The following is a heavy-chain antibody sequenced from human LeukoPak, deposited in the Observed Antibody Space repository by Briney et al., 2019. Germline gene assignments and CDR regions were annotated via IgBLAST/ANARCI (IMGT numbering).Heavy chain of an antibody. J-gene: IGHJ6*03. CDR2: IYFSGGT. Sequence: SETLSLTCTVSGDSISSSNCYWGWIRQPPGKGLEWIGSIYFSGGTYYNASLKSRVTISVDTSKNQFSLKLSSVTAADTAVYYCARGGRLGSNYYYYMDVWGKGTTVTVSS. CDR1: GDSISSSNCY. D-gene: IGHD3-10*01. V-gene: IGHV4-39*07. CDR3: ARGGRLGSNYYYYMDV.